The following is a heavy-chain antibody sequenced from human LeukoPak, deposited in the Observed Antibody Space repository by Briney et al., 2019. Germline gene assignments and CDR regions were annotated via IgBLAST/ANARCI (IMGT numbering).Heavy chain of an antibody. J-gene: IGHJ4*02. V-gene: IGHV3-74*01. CDR3: GRANRDYGGNPAWVDY. D-gene: IGHD4-23*01. Sequence: GGSLRLSCAASGFTFSSYWMRWVRQAPGKGLVWVSRINSDGSSTSYADSVKGRFTISRDNAKNTLYLQMNSLRAEDTAVYYCGRANRDYGGNPAWVDYWGQGTLVTVSS. CDR2: INSDGSST. CDR1: GFTFSSYW.